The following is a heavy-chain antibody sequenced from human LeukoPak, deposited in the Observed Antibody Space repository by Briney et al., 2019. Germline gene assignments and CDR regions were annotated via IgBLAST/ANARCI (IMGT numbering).Heavy chain of an antibody. CDR2: ISYDGSNK. CDR3: AKDRISATPQGNFAYYYYYGMDV. CDR1: GFTFSTYG. J-gene: IGHJ6*02. D-gene: IGHD5-12*01. V-gene: IGHV3-30*18. Sequence: PGGSLRLSCAASGFTFSTYGMHWVRQAPGKGLGGGAIISYDGSNKYYTDSVKGRFTVSRDNSKNALFLQMSSLRPEDSAVYYCAKDRISATPQGNFAYYYYYGMDVWGQGTTVTVSS.